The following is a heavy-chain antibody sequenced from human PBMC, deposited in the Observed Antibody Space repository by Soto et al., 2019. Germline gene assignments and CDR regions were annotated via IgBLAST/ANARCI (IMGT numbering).Heavy chain of an antibody. J-gene: IGHJ3*02. Sequence: QVQLQESGPGLVKPSGTLSLTCSVSGGSISTNNWWSWVRQSPGKGLEWIGEIYQGRSTKYNPSLLNRHAISMDESSNHFSLRLKSVTAAVTAIYYCARESGSITVRGPFDIWGQGTLVTVSS. CDR3: ARESGSITVRGPFDI. CDR2: IYQGRST. D-gene: IGHD3-16*01. V-gene: IGHV4-4*02. CDR1: GGSISTNNW.